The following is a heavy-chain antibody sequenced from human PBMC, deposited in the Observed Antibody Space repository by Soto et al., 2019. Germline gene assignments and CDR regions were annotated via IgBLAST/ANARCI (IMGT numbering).Heavy chain of an antibody. CDR1: GFDASVNY. CDR2: INNAYST. CDR3: VRESYYYGMDV. V-gene: IGHV3-66*01. J-gene: IGHJ6*02. Sequence: EVQLEESGGTSVQPGGSLRLSCAASGFDASVNYMTWVRQAPGKGLEWVSAINNAYSTFYADSVKGRFTISRDNSKNTVYLQMNSLRVEDTAMYYCVRESYYYGMDVWGQGTAVTVSS.